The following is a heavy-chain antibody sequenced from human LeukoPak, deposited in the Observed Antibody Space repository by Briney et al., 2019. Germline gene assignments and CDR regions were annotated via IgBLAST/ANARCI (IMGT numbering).Heavy chain of an antibody. Sequence: GASVKVSCKVSGYTLTELSMHWVRQAPGKGLEWMGGFDPEDGETIYAQKFQGRVTMTEDTSTDTPYMELSSLRSEDTAVYYCATALWHSGSYSLDYWGQGTLVTVSS. CDR1: GYTLTELS. V-gene: IGHV1-24*01. J-gene: IGHJ4*02. D-gene: IGHD1-26*01. CDR3: ATALWHSGSYSLDY. CDR2: FDPEDGET.